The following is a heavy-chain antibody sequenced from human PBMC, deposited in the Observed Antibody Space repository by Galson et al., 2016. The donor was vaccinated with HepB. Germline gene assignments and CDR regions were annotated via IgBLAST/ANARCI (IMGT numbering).Heavy chain of an antibody. V-gene: IGHV1-46*01. CDR2: INPGAGSR. Sequence: SVKVSCKASGYTFSDYYIHWVRQAPGQGLEWMGIINPGAGSRSYAQKFQDRVTVTRDTATTTVYMELTGLRSEDTAVYYCARGFNPYDSSPYNYWGPGTLVTVSS. J-gene: IGHJ4*02. CDR3: ARGFNPYDSSPYNY. CDR1: GYTFSDYY. D-gene: IGHD3-22*01.